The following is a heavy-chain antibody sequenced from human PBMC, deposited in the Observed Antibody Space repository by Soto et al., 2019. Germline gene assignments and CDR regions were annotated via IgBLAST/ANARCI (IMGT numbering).Heavy chain of an antibody. J-gene: IGHJ6*03. V-gene: IGHV3-48*01. CDR2: ISSSSSTI. CDR3: ARDGGDIVVVPAAINYYYYMDV. Sequence: EVQLVESGGGLVQPGGSLRLSCAASGFTFSSYSMNWVRQAPGKGLEWVSYISSSSSTIYYADSVKGRFTISRDNAKNSLYLKMNSLRAEDTAVYYCARDGGDIVVVPAAINYYYYMDVWGKGTTVTVSS. CDR1: GFTFSSYS. D-gene: IGHD2-2*02.